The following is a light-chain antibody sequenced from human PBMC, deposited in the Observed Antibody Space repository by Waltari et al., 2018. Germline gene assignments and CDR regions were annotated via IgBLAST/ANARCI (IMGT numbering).Light chain of an antibody. Sequence: QSALTQPASVSGSPGQSITISCTGSSIDIGIYNLVSWYQHHPGKVPKLIIYEVSERPSGVAGRFSGSKSGNTASLTLSDLQPEDGADYYCCSYAGDSTYVFGTGTKVTVL. CDR3: CSYAGDSTYV. CDR2: EVS. CDR1: SIDIGIYNL. J-gene: IGLJ1*01. V-gene: IGLV2-23*02.